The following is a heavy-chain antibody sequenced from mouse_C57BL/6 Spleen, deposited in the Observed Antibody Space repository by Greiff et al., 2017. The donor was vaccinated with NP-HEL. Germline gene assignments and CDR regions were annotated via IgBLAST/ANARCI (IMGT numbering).Heavy chain of an antibody. V-gene: IGHV1-55*01. CDR1: GYTFTSYW. Sequence: QVQLQQPGAELVKPGASVKMSCKASGYTFTSYWITWVKQRPGQGLEWIGDIYPGSGSTNYNEKFKRKATLTVDKSSSTAYMQLSSLTSEDSAVYYCAGGGYFDYWGQGTTLTVSS. CDR3: AGGGYFDY. J-gene: IGHJ2*01. CDR2: IYPGSGST.